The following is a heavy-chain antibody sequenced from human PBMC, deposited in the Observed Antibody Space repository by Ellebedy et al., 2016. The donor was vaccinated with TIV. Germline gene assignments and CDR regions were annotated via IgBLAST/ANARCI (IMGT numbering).Heavy chain of an antibody. CDR1: GYTLTGYY. V-gene: IGHV1-2*04. CDR2: INPNSGGT. CDR3: ARGYSSGWYHDAFDI. Sequence: AASVKVSCKASGYTLTGYYMHWVRQAPGQGLEWMGWINPNSGGTNYAQKFQGWVTMTRDTSISTAYMELSRLRSDDTAVYYCARGYSSGWYHDAFDIWGQGTMVTVSS. D-gene: IGHD6-19*01. J-gene: IGHJ3*02.